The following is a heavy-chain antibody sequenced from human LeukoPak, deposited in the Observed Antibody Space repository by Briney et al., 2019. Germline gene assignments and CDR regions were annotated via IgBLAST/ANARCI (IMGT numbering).Heavy chain of an antibody. Sequence: SETLSLTCTVSGGSISSSSYYWGWIRQPPGKGLEWIGSIYHSGSTYYNPSLKSRVTISVDTSKNQFSLKLSSVTAADTAVYYCARDWGLYYYDSSGQRWFDPWGQGTLVTVSS. J-gene: IGHJ5*02. CDR3: ARDWGLYYYDSSGQRWFDP. CDR2: IYHSGST. V-gene: IGHV4-39*07. D-gene: IGHD3-22*01. CDR1: GGSISSSSYY.